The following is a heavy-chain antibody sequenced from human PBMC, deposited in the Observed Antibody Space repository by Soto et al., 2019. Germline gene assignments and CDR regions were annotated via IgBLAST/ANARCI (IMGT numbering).Heavy chain of an antibody. CDR2: IYHSGST. CDR1: GGSISSSNW. Sequence: QVQLQESGPGLVKPSGTLSLTCAVSGGSISSSNWWSWVRQPPGKGLEWLGEIYHSGSTNYNPSLKGRVTISVDKSKNQFSLKLSSVTAADTAVYYCAREDRGRGSYRDYFDYWGQGTLVTVSS. D-gene: IGHD1-26*01. V-gene: IGHV4-4*02. CDR3: AREDRGRGSYRDYFDY. J-gene: IGHJ4*02.